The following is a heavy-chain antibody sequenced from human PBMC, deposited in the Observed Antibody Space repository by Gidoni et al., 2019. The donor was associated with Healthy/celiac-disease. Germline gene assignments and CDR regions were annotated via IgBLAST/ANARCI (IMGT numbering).Heavy chain of an antibody. CDR1: GYTFTSYG. D-gene: IGHD2-8*01. CDR3: AREGAEDCTNGVCYYFDY. V-gene: IGHV1-18*04. Sequence: QVQLVQSVAEVKKPGASVKVSCKASGYTFTSYGLSWVRQAPGQGLEWMGWISAYNGNTNYAQKLQGRVNMTTDTSTSTAYMELRSLRADDTAVYYCAREGAEDCTNGVCYYFDYWGQGTLVTVSS. CDR2: ISAYNGNT. J-gene: IGHJ4*02.